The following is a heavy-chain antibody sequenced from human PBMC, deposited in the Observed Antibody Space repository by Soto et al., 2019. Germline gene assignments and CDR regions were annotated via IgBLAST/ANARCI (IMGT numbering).Heavy chain of an antibody. CDR3: AKVASIAVAGTIGDFDY. J-gene: IGHJ4*02. V-gene: IGHV3-23*01. D-gene: IGHD6-19*01. CDR1: GFTFSSYA. Sequence: GGSLKLSCAASGFTFSSYAMSWVRQAPGKGLEWVSAISGSGGSTYYADSVKGRFTISRDNSKNTLYLQMNSLRAEDTAVYYWAKVASIAVAGTIGDFDYWGQGTLVTVSS. CDR2: ISGSGGST.